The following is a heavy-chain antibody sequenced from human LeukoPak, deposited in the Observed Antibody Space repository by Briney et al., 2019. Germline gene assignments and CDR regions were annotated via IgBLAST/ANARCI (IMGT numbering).Heavy chain of an antibody. V-gene: IGHV1-18*01. CDR1: GYTFTSYG. CDR2: ISAYNGNT. CDR3: ARDLGYCSSTSCYRDY. D-gene: IGHD2-2*01. J-gene: IGHJ4*02. Sequence: GASVKVSCKASGYTFTSYGISWVRQAPGQGLEWMGWISAYNGNTNYAQKLQGRVTMTTDTSTSTAYMELRSLRSDDTAVYYCARDLGYCSSTSCYRDYWGQGTLVTVSS.